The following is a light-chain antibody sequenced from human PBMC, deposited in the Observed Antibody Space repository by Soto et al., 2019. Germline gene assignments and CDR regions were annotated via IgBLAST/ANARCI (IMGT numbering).Light chain of an antibody. CDR1: QSLLHGNGYNY. V-gene: IGKV2-28*01. CDR2: LGS. J-gene: IGKJ2*01. CDR3: MQALQTPYT. Sequence: DIVMTQSPLSLPVTSGEPASISCRSSQSLLHGNGYNYLEWYLQKPGQSPQLLIYLGSNRASGVPDRFSGSGSGTDFTLKISRVEAEDVGIYYCMQALQTPYTFGQGTKVGVK.